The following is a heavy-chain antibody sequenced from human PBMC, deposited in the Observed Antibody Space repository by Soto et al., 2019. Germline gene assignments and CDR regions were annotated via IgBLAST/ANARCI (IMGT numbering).Heavy chain of an antibody. Sequence: QVTLKESGPVLVKPTETLTLTCTVSGFSLSNARMGVSWIRQPPGKALEWLAHIFSNDEKSYSTSLKSRLTISKDTSNSQVVLTMTDMDPVDTATYYCARIRAGYYDFWSGYYADAFDIWGQGTMVTVSS. J-gene: IGHJ3*02. CDR3: ARIRAGYYDFWSGYYADAFDI. CDR1: GFSLSNARMG. D-gene: IGHD3-3*01. CDR2: IFSNDEK. V-gene: IGHV2-26*01.